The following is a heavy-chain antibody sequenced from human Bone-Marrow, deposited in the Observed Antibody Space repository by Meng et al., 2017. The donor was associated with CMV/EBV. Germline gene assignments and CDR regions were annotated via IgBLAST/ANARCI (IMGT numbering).Heavy chain of an antibody. J-gene: IGHJ4*02. CDR2: ISYDGSNK. CDR3: ARDVGKYCSSTSCFEFDY. CDR1: GFTFSSYA. V-gene: IGHV3-30-3*01. Sequence: GGSLRLSCAASGFTFSSYAMHWVRQAPGKGLEWVAVISYDGSNKYYADSVKGRFTISRDNSKNTLYLQMNSLRAEDTAVYYCARDVGKYCSSTSCFEFDYWGQGTLVTVSS. D-gene: IGHD2-2*01.